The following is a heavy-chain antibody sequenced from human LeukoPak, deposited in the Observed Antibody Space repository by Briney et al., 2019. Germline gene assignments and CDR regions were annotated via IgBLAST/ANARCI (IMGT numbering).Heavy chain of an antibody. V-gene: IGHV1-69*13. CDR1: GGTFSSYA. CDR2: IIPIFGTA. Sequence: SVKVSCKASGGTFSSYAISWVRQAPGQGLEWMGGIIPIFGTANYAQKFQGRVTITADESTSTAYMELSSLRSEDTAVYYCAREPNYDILTGPTRYYHMDVWGKGTTVTVSS. D-gene: IGHD3-9*01. J-gene: IGHJ6*03. CDR3: AREPNYDILTGPTRYYHMDV.